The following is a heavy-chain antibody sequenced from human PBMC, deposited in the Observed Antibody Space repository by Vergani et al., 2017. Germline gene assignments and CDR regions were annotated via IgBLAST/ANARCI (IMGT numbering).Heavy chain of an antibody. D-gene: IGHD3-10*01. CDR3: ASILWFGELFTHDY. CDR1: GGSISSSSYY. J-gene: IGHJ4*02. V-gene: IGHV4-39*01. Sequence: QLQLQESGPGLVKPSETLSLTCTVSGGSISSSSYYWGWIRQPPGKGLEWIGSIYYSGSTYYNPSLKSRVTISVGTSKNQFSLKLSSVTAADTAVYYCASILWFGELFTHDYWGQGTLVTVSS. CDR2: IYYSGST.